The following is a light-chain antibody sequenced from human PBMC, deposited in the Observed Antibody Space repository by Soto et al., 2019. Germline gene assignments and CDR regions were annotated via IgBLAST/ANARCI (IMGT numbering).Light chain of an antibody. CDR3: SSYTTSKTRL. Sequence: QSALTQPASVSGSPGQSITISCTGTSSDVGAYDYVSWYQQHPGKVPKLMIYEVTNRPSGVSDRFSGSKSGYTASLTISGLQAEDEADYYCSSYTTSKTRLFGGGTKLTVL. V-gene: IGLV2-14*01. J-gene: IGLJ2*01. CDR2: EVT. CDR1: SSDVGAYDY.